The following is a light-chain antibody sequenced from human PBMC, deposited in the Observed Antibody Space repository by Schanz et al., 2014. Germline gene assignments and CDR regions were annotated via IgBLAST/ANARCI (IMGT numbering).Light chain of an antibody. Sequence: QSALTQPASVSGSPGQSITISCTGTSSDVGGYNYVSWYQQHPGKAPKLMIYDVSNRPSGVPDRFSGSKSGASASLAITGLQAEDEADYYCQCYDTKMTEVFGGGTKLTVL. CDR2: DVS. CDR3: QCYDTKMTEV. CDR1: SSDVGGYNY. V-gene: IGLV2-14*03. J-gene: IGLJ2*01.